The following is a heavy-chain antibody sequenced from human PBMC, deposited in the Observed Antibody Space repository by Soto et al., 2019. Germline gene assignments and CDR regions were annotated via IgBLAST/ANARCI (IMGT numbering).Heavy chain of an antibody. D-gene: IGHD5-12*01. CDR1: GFTFSSYA. Sequence: PGGSLILSCAASGFTFSSYAMSWVSQAPGKGLEWVSAISGSGGSTYYADSVKGRFTISRDNSKNTLYLQMNSLRAEDTAVYYCAKVGATSRMARETYFDYWGQGTLVTVSS. V-gene: IGHV3-23*01. CDR3: AKVGATSRMARETYFDY. CDR2: ISGSGGST. J-gene: IGHJ4*02.